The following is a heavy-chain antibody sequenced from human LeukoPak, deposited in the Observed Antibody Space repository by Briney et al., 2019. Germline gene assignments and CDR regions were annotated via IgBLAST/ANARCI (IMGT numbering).Heavy chain of an antibody. Sequence: PGESLKISCKGSGYSFTSYWIGWVRQMPGKGLEWMGIIYPGDSDTRYSPSFQGQVTISADKSISTAYLQWSGLKASDTAMYYCARLDDILTGYHPAAFDIWGQGTMVTVSS. CDR3: ARLDDILTGYHPAAFDI. CDR2: IYPGDSDT. J-gene: IGHJ3*02. CDR1: GYSFTSYW. V-gene: IGHV5-51*01. D-gene: IGHD3-9*01.